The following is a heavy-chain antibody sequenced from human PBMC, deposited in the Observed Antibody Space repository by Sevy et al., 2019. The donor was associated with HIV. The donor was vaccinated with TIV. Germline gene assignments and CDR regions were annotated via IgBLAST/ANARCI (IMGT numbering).Heavy chain of an antibody. Sequence: GGCLRLSCVTSGFTFSSYAMSWVRQTPGKGLEWVSAIGGSADYTYYANSVKGRFTVSRDNSKNTVYLQMNGLRSEDTAVYYCAEQVAKHSYSDYWGQGTMVTVSS. D-gene: IGHD3-10*01. CDR3: AEQVAKHSYSDY. CDR2: IGGSADYT. J-gene: IGHJ4*02. CDR1: GFTFSSYA. V-gene: IGHV3-23*01.